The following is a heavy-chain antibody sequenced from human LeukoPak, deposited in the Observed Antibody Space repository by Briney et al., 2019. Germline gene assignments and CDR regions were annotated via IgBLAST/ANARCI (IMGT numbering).Heavy chain of an antibody. Sequence: GGSLRLSCAASGFTFSSYEMNWVRQAPGKGLEWLSHIRRSGSTIYYADSVKGRFTISRDNAKNSLYLQMNSLRAEDTAVYYCARGTLNIPGEHGAFDYWGQGTLVTVSS. V-gene: IGHV3-48*03. CDR1: GFTFSSYE. CDR2: IRRSGSTI. J-gene: IGHJ4*02. CDR3: ARGTLNIPGEHGAFDY. D-gene: IGHD1-14*01.